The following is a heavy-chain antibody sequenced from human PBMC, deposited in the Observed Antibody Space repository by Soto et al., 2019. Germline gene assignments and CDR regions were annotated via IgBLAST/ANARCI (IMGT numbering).Heavy chain of an antibody. CDR3: ARGAGGVRITMVRGVQYYFDY. D-gene: IGHD3-10*01. V-gene: IGHV4-34*01. CDR2: INHSGST. CDR1: GGSFSGYY. J-gene: IGHJ4*02. Sequence: SETLSLTYAVYGGSFSGYYWSWIRQPPGKGLEWIGEINHSGSTNYNPSLKSRVTISVDTSKNQFSLKLSSVTAADTAVYYCARGAGGVRITMVRGVQYYFDYWGQGTLVIVSS.